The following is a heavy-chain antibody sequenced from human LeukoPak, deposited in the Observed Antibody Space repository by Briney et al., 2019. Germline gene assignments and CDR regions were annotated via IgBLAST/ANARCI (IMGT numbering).Heavy chain of an antibody. V-gene: IGHV4-59*01. Sequence: SQTLSLTCTVSGASISSYYWSWIRQPPGKGLEWIGYIYYSGTTNSNPSLQSRVTISVDSSKSQFSLNLSAVAAADTAVYYCGRDRGGMATDFDFWGQGTLVTVSS. CDR3: GRDRGGMATDFDF. CDR2: IYYSGTT. J-gene: IGHJ4*02. D-gene: IGHD1-14*01. CDR1: GASISSYY.